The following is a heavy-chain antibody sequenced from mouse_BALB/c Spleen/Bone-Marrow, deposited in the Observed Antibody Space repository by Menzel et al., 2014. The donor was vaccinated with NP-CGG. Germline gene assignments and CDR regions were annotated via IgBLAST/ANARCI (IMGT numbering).Heavy chain of an antibody. J-gene: IGHJ2*02. CDR2: ISSGSSTI. V-gene: IGHV5-17*02. D-gene: IGHD2-2*01. CDR3: ARSRLRGYYCDY. CDR1: GFTFSSFG. Sequence: EVKLMESGGGLVQPGGSRKLSCAASGFTFSSFGMHWVRQAPEKGLEWVAYISSGSSTIYYADTLKGRFTISRDNPKNTLFLQMTSLRSEDTAMYYCARSRLRGYYCDYWGQGASRTVS.